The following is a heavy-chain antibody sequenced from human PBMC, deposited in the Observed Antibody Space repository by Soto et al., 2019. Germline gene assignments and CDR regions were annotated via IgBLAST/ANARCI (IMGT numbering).Heavy chain of an antibody. V-gene: IGHV3-33*08. D-gene: IGHD5-12*01. CDR3: ARGRWLQDYYFDY. CDR1: GFTFSSYS. CDR2: IWYDGSNK. J-gene: IGHJ4*02. Sequence: GGSLRLSCAASGFTFSSYSMNWVRQAPGKGLEWVAVIWYDGSNKYYADSVKGRFTISRDNSKNTLYLQMNSLRAEDTAVYYCARGRWLQDYYFDYWGQGTLVTVSS.